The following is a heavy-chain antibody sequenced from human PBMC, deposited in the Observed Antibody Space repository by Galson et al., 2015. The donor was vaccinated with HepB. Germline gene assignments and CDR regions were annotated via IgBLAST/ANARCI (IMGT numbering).Heavy chain of an antibody. D-gene: IGHD5/OR15-5a*01. Sequence: SLRLSCAASGFTFSTYSMNWVRQAPGKGLEWVSYITGSSSTIYYADSVNGRFIISRDNAKNSLYLQMSSLRVEDTAVYYCARDARVSTRYFDFWGQGTLVTVSS. CDR3: ARDARVSTRYFDF. CDR2: ITGSSSTI. V-gene: IGHV3-48*04. CDR1: GFTFSTYS. J-gene: IGHJ4*02.